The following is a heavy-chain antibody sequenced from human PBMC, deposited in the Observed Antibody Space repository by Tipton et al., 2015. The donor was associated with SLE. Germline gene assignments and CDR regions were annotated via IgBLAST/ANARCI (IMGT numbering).Heavy chain of an antibody. CDR3: AREGYCSSTSCYTGYFDL. J-gene: IGHJ2*01. Sequence: SLRLSCAASGFTFDDYGMSWVRRAPGKGLEWVSGINWNGGSTGYADSVKGRFTISRDNAKNSLYLQMNSLRTEDTALYYCAREGYCSSTSCYTGYFDLWGRGTLVTVSS. D-gene: IGHD2-2*02. CDR1: GFTFDDYG. CDR2: INWNGGST. V-gene: IGHV3-20*04.